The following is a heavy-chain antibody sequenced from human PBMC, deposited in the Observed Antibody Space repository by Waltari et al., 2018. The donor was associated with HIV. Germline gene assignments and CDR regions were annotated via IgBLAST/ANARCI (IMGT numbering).Heavy chain of an antibody. CDR2: IYYSGST. CDR3: ARLSSEYSSSFLDY. CDR1: GGSISSSSYY. D-gene: IGHD6-6*01. Sequence: QPQLQESGPGLVKPSETLSLTCTVPGGSISSSSYYWGWIRRPPGKGREWIGSIYYSGSTYYNPSLKSRVTISVDTSKNQFSLKLSSVTAADTAVYYCARLSSEYSSSFLDYWGQGTLVTVSS. J-gene: IGHJ4*02. V-gene: IGHV4-39*01.